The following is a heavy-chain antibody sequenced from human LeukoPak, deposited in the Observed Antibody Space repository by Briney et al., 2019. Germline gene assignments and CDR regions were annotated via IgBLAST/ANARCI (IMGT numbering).Heavy chain of an antibody. CDR3: ARGGSIVGATPHDAFDI. D-gene: IGHD1-26*01. V-gene: IGHV4-34*01. CDR1: GGSFSGYY. J-gene: IGHJ3*02. Sequence: SETLSLTCAVYGGSFSGYYWSWIRQPPGKGLEWIGEINHSGSTNYNPSLKSRVTISVGTSKNQFSLKLSSVTAADTAVYYCARGGSIVGATPHDAFDIWGQGTVVTVS. CDR2: INHSGST.